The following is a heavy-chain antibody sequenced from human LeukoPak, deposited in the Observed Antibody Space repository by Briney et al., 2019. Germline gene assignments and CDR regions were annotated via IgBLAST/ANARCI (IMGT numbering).Heavy chain of an antibody. Sequence: ASVKVSCKASGYSFSSYGISWVRQAPGQGLEWMGWISANNGNTKHAQKLQGRVTMTTDTSTSTAYMELRSLRSDDTAVYYCARDGLYYGSGSSMDPQNWFDPWGQGTLVTVSS. V-gene: IGHV1-18*01. CDR3: ARDGLYYGSGSSMDPQNWFDP. D-gene: IGHD3-10*01. CDR2: ISANNGNT. CDR1: GYSFSSYG. J-gene: IGHJ5*02.